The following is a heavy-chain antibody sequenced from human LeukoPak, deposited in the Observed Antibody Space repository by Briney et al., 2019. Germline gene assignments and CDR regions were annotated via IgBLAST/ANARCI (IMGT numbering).Heavy chain of an antibody. CDR1: GFTFTDYY. Sequence: KTGGSLRLSCAASGFTFTDYYMSWIRQAPGKGLEWVSYISDRGSSIYYADSVKGRFTISRDDTKNLLYLQMNSLRADDTAVYYCVRGPSASSPPGNWGQGTLVTVSS. D-gene: IGHD2-15*01. J-gene: IGHJ4*02. CDR3: VRGPSASSPPGN. V-gene: IGHV3-11*01. CDR2: ISDRGSSI.